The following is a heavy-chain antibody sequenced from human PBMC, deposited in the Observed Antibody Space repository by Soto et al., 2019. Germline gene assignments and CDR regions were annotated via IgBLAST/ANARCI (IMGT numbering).Heavy chain of an antibody. Sequence: QVHLVQSGAEVKKPGASVKLSCKASGYTFSGYVMHWLRQAPGQRLEWMGWINAGNANTQYSQKFQGRVTITRDTSASAVYLELSSLRSEDTAVYYCASGRYHDFWSGYYQFDYWGQGTLVTVSS. CDR1: GYTFSGYV. J-gene: IGHJ4*02. CDR2: INAGNANT. CDR3: ASGRYHDFWSGYYQFDY. D-gene: IGHD3-3*01. V-gene: IGHV1-3*01.